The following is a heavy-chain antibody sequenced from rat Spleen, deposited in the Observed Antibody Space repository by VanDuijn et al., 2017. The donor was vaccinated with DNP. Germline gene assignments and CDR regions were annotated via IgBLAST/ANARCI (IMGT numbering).Heavy chain of an antibody. J-gene: IGHJ3*01. CDR2: ISYNGGST. D-gene: IGHD4-3*01. CDR1: GFTFSDYY. CDR3: TIAYNSGFVY. V-gene: IGHV5-20*01. Sequence: EVLLVESDGGLVQPGRSLKLSCAVSGFTFSDYYMAWVRQAPAKGLEWVATISYNGGSTWYRDSVKGRFTISRDNAKNTQYLQMDSLRSEDTATYYCTIAYNSGFVYWGQGTLVTVSS.